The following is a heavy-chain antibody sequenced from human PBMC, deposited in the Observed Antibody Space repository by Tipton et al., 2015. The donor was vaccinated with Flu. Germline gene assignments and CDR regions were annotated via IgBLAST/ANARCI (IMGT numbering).Heavy chain of an antibody. CDR1: GFIFSDYY. CDR3: AKHFLGLQNSYFDH. D-gene: IGHD1/OR15-1a*01. Sequence: SLRLSCAASGFIFSDYYMAWIRQAPGKGLEWVSYTSSTGYLMYYVDSVKGRFTISRGNAKNSLYLQMNSLRAEDTAVYYCAKHFLGLQNSYFDHWGQGTPVTVST. J-gene: IGHJ4*02. V-gene: IGHV3-11*04. CDR2: TSSTGYLM.